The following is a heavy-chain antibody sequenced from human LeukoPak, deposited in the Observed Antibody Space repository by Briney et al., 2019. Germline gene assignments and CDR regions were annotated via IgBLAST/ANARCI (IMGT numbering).Heavy chain of an antibody. V-gene: IGHV4-39*01. CDR2: IYYTGRT. CDR3: ARRGGSGRAFDY. Sequence: SETLSLTCSGSGASLSGGTYYWGGIRQPPGKGPERIGSIYYTGRTYVNPSLKSRVTIPVDTSNNPFSLKLSSVTAADTAVYSCARRGGSGRAFDYWGQGTLVTVSS. CDR1: GASLSGGTYY. D-gene: IGHD1-26*01. J-gene: IGHJ4*02.